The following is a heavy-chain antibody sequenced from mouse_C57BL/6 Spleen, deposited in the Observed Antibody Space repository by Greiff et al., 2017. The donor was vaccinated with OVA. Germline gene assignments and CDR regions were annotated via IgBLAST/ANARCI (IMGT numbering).Heavy chain of an antibody. CDR2: INPNNGGT. CDR1: GYTFTDYN. V-gene: IGHV1-22*01. CDR3: ARRDSYYYGSSYWYFDV. Sequence: VQLQQSGPELVKPGASVKMSCKASGYTFTDYNMHWVKQSHGKSLEWIGYINPNNGGTSYNQKFKGKATLTVNKSSSTAYMELRSLTSEDSAVYYCARRDSYYYGSSYWYFDVWGTGTTVTVSS. J-gene: IGHJ1*03. D-gene: IGHD1-1*01.